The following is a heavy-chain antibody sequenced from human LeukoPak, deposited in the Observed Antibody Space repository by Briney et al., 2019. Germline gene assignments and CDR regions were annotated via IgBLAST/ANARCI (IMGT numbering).Heavy chain of an antibody. D-gene: IGHD3-10*01. J-gene: IGHJ3*02. Sequence: GGSLRLSCAASGFTFDDYAMHWVRQAPGKGLEWVSGISWNSGSIGYADSVKGRFTISRDNAKNSLYLQMNSLRAEDTAVYYCAREEFAPTRDDAFDIWGQGTMVTVSS. CDR1: GFTFDDYA. V-gene: IGHV3-9*01. CDR3: AREEFAPTRDDAFDI. CDR2: ISWNSGSI.